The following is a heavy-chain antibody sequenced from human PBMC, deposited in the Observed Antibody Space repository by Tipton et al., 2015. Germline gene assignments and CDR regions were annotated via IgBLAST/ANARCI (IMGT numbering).Heavy chain of an antibody. CDR1: GGSISSANYY. CDR2: IHYTGTT. Sequence: TLSLTCTVSGGSISSANYYWSWIRQPPGKGLEWIGYIHYTGTTNYNPSLKSRVTISVDTSKNQFSLNLNSVTAADTAVYYCARHFKFGGVIAFDFWGQGTLLTVSS. J-gene: IGHJ4*01. D-gene: IGHD3-16*02. CDR3: ARHFKFGGVIAFDF. V-gene: IGHV4-61*01.